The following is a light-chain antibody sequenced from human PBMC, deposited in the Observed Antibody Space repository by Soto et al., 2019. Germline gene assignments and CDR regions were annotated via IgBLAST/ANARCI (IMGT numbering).Light chain of an antibody. Sequence: DILLTQSPSFLSASVGDRVTITCRASQGISSYLAWYQQKPGKAPKLLIYTASTLQSGVPSRFSGSGSGTVFTLTISSLQPEYFATYYCQQLKSYPHTFGGGTNVEIK. J-gene: IGKJ4*01. CDR3: QQLKSYPHT. CDR2: TAS. CDR1: QGISSY. V-gene: IGKV1-9*01.